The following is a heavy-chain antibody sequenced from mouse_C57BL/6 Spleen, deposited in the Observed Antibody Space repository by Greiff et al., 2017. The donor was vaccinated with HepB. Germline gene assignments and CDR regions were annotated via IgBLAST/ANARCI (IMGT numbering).Heavy chain of an antibody. D-gene: IGHD1-1*01. CDR3: ARRGYYGSSGGYFDV. Sequence: DVKLVESGGDLVKPGGSLKLSCAASGFTFSSYGMSWVRQTPDKRLEWVATISSGGSYTYYPDSVKGRFTISRDNAKNTLYLQMSSLKSEDTAMYYCARRGYYGSSGGYFDVWGTGTTVTVSS. CDR2: ISSGGSYT. CDR1: GFTFSSYG. J-gene: IGHJ1*03. V-gene: IGHV5-6*02.